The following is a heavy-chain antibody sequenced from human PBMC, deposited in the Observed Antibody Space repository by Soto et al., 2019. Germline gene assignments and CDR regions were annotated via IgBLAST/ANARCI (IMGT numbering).Heavy chain of an antibody. CDR3: ARHRDIQHGGSSWYTMGGYYYYGMDV. CDR2: IDPSDSYT. D-gene: IGHD6-13*01. J-gene: IGHJ6*02. V-gene: IGHV5-10-1*01. CDR1: GYSFTSYW. Sequence: PGESLKISCKGSGYSFTSYWISWVRQVPGKGLEWMGRIDPSDSYTNYSPSFQGHVTISADKSISTAYLQWSSLKASDTAMYYCARHRDIQHGGSSWYTMGGYYYYGMDVWGQGTTVTVSS.